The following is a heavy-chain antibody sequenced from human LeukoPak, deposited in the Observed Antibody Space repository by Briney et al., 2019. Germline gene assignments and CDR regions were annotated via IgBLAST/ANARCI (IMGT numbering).Heavy chain of an antibody. Sequence: ASVKVSCKASGYTFTSYDINWVRQATGQGLEWMGWMNPNSGNTGYAQKFQGRVTMTRNTSISTAYMELSSLRSEDTAVYYCARVGEYYDILTGYSNWFDPWGQGTLVTVSS. J-gene: IGHJ5*02. CDR2: MNPNSGNT. CDR1: GYTFTSYD. CDR3: ARVGEYYDILTGYSNWFDP. D-gene: IGHD3-9*01. V-gene: IGHV1-8*01.